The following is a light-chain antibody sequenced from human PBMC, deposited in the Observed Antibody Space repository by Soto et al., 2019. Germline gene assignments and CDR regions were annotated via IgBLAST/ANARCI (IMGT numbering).Light chain of an antibody. CDR1: QTKTRSY. Sequence: LSCSTSQTKTRSYLVWYQQKPGKAPRRLIYAASYWDTGIPDKFSGSGSGTDFSLTISSLEPEDFAIYYCLQHNSYPLTFGGGTKVDI. V-gene: IGKV3-20*01. CDR2: AAS. CDR3: LQHNSYPLT. J-gene: IGKJ4*01.